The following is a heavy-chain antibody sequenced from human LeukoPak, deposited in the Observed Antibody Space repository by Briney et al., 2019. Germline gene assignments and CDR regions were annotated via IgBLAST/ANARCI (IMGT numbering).Heavy chain of an antibody. V-gene: IGHV4-39*02. CDR1: GGSISSSSYY. Sequence: SETLSLTCTVSGGSISSSSYYWGWIRQPPGKGLEWIASVFYTGSTYYNPSLKSRVTISEDTSKNHFSLWLSSVTAADTAVYYCARLPTHYDTSGYYRGKYFDYWGQGILVTVSS. J-gene: IGHJ4*02. CDR2: VFYTGST. CDR3: ARLPTHYDTSGYYRGKYFDY. D-gene: IGHD3-22*01.